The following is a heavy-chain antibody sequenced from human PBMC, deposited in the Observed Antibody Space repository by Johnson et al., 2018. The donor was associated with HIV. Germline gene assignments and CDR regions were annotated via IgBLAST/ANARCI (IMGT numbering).Heavy chain of an antibody. V-gene: IGHV3-30*04. D-gene: IGHD1-26*01. CDR2: ITYDGIYK. CDR3: AKDARLYPGIVGATNLYAFDI. J-gene: IGHJ3*02. Sequence: QVQLVESGGGVVQPGRSLRLSCAASGFTFSRYAMHWVRQAPGKGLEWVAVITYDGIYKYYAGSVKGRFTISRDNSKNTLYLQMNSLRAEDTAVYYCAKDARLYPGIVGATNLYAFDIWGQGTMVTVSS. CDR1: GFTFSRYA.